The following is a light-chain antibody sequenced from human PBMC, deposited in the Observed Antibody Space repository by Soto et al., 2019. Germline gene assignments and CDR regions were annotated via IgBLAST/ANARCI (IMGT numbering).Light chain of an antibody. CDR1: QSVRSS. V-gene: IGKV3-15*01. J-gene: IGKJ1*01. CDR3: QQYNNWPRT. CDR2: GAP. Sequence: IVMTQSPAPLSVSLGERATLSCRASQSVRSSLAWYQHTPGQAPRLLIYGAPTRATGIPARFSGSGSGTEFTLTISNLQSEDFAGYYCQQYNNWPRTFGQGTKVDIK.